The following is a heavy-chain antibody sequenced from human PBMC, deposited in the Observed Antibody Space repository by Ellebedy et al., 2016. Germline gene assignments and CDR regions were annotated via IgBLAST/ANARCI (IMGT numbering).Heavy chain of an antibody. V-gene: IGHV3-33*01. CDR2: IWYDGSKK. D-gene: IGHD5-12*01. CDR3: ARYNSGHSDY. Sequence: GGSLRLSCAASGFSFSRYGMHWVRQAPGKGLEWVAVIWYDGSKKYYVDSVKGRFSISRDNSKNTVDLQMNSLRAEDTAVYYCARYNSGHSDYWGQGTLVTVSS. J-gene: IGHJ4*02. CDR1: GFSFSRYG.